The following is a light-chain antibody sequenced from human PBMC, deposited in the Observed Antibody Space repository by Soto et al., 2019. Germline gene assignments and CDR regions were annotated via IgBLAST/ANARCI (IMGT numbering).Light chain of an antibody. CDR2: GAS. Sequence: EIVMTQSPATLSVSPGERATLSCRASQSVSSNLAWYQQKPGQAPRLLIYGASTRATGIPARFSGSGSGTEFTLTISSLQSEDFAVYYCQQYNNWPQWKCRQGTKVDIK. CDR3: QQYNNWPQWK. CDR1: QSVSSN. V-gene: IGKV3-15*01. J-gene: IGKJ1*01.